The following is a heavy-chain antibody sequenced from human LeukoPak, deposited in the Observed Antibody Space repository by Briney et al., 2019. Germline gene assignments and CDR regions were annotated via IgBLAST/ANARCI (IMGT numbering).Heavy chain of an antibody. V-gene: IGHV4-39*02. CDR1: GGSISSSNYY. Sequence: PSETLSLTCTVSGGSISSSNYYWGWIRQPPGKGLEWIGSIYYSGGTYYNPSLKSRVTISVDTSKNHFSLKLSSVTAADTAVYYCARDRGGPFDYWGQGTLVTVSS. J-gene: IGHJ4*02. D-gene: IGHD3-16*01. CDR3: ARDRGGPFDY. CDR2: IYYSGGT.